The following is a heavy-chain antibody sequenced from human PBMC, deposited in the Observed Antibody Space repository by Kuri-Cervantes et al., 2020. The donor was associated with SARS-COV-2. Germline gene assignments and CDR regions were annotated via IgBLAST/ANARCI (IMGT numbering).Heavy chain of an antibody. CDR3: ASITIFGVVKI. CDR2: IYYSGST. D-gene: IGHD3-3*01. V-gene: IGHV4-59*08. Sequence: GSLRLSCTVSGGSISSHYWSWIRQPPGKGLEWIGYIYYSGSTNYNPSLKSRVTISVDTSKNQFSLKLSSVTAADTAVYYCASITIFGVVKIWGQGTLVTVSS. CDR1: GGSISSHY. J-gene: IGHJ4*02.